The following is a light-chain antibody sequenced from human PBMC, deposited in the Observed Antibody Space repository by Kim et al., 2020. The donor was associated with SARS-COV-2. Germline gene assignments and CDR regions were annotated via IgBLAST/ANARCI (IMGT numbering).Light chain of an antibody. Sequence: EIVLTQSPATLSLSPGESATLSCRASQSVSSHLAWYQQKPGQAPRLLILHASNRATGIPARFSGSGSGTDFTLTISSLEPEDFAVYYCQQRSNWPPWTFGQGTKVEIK. CDR1: QSVSSH. V-gene: IGKV3-11*01. CDR2: HAS. CDR3: QQRSNWPPWT. J-gene: IGKJ1*01.